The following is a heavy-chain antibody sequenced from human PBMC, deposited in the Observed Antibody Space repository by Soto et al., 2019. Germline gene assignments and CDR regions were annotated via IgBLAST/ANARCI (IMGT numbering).Heavy chain of an antibody. J-gene: IGHJ4*02. CDR2: IYPSDSDT. V-gene: IGHV5-51*01. D-gene: IGHD3-3*01. CDR1: GYSFSNYW. Sequence: XEALKISCKGCGYSFSNYWIAWVRQMPGKGLELMGIIYPSDSDTRYRPSFQGQVTISADKSISSAYLQWSSLRASDTAMYYCARGGVSTRTFDYWGQGTTVTVSS. CDR3: ARGGVSTRTFDY.